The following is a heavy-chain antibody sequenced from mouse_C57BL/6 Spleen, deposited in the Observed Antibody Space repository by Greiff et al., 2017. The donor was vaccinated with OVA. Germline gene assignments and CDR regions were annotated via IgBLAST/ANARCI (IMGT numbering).Heavy chain of an antibody. J-gene: IGHJ1*03. CDR2: ISYSGST. Sequence: EVQGVESGPGMVKPSQSLSLTCTVTGYSITSGYDWHWIRHFPGNKLEWMGYISYSGSTNYNPSLKSRISITHDTSKNHFFLKLNSVTTEDTATYYCARELPYWYFDVWGTGTTVTVSS. CDR3: ARELPYWYFDV. CDR1: GYSITSGYD. V-gene: IGHV3-1*01. D-gene: IGHD5-5*01.